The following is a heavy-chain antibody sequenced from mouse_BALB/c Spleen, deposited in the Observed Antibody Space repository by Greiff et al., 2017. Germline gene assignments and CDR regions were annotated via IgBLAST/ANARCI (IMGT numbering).Heavy chain of an antibody. V-gene: IGHV5-6-5*01. Sequence: EVHLVESGGGLVKPGGSLKLSCAASGFTFSSYAMSWVRQTPEKSLEWVASISSGGSTYYPDSVKGRFTISRDNARNILYLQMSSLRSEDTAMYYCARSWEVVGLYYAMDYWGQGTSVTVSS. J-gene: IGHJ4*01. CDR3: ARSWEVVGLYYAMDY. CDR2: ISSGGST. CDR1: GFTFSSYA. D-gene: IGHD1-1*02.